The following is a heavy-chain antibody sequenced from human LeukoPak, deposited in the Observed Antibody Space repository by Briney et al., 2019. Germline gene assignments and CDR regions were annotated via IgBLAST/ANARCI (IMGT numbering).Heavy chain of an antibody. D-gene: IGHD3-3*01. J-gene: IGHJ4*02. Sequence: GGSLRLSRAASGFTFSDTWMSWVRQAPGKGLEWIGRIKSKTDGGATDYAAPVKGRFTISSDDSKNTLFLQMNSLNTDDTAVYYCTTDSYDFWSGYSDYWGQGTLVTVSS. V-gene: IGHV3-15*01. CDR2: IKSKTDGGAT. CDR3: TTDSYDFWSGYSDY. CDR1: GFTFSDTW.